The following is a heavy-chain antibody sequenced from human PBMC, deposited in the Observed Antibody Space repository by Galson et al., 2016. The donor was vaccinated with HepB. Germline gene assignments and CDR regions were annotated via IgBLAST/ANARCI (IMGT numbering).Heavy chain of an antibody. Sequence: SLRLSCAASGFTFSSYGMHWVRQAPGKGLEWVSSITNIGGNTYYADSVKGRFTISRDNSKNTLYLQMSSLRAEDTALYYCAKVDCGGDCKRFDYWGQGTLVTVSP. J-gene: IGHJ4*02. V-gene: IGHV3-23*01. CDR2: ITNIGGNT. CDR1: GFTFSSYG. D-gene: IGHD2-21*02. CDR3: AKVDCGGDCKRFDY.